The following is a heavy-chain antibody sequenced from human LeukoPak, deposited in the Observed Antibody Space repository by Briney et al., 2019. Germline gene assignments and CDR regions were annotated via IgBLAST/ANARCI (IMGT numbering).Heavy chain of an antibody. CDR2: ISSSSSTI. J-gene: IGHJ4*02. Sequence: GGSLRLSCAASGFTFSSYSMNWVRQAPGKGLEWVSYISSSSSTIYYADSVKGRFTISRDNAKNSLYLQMNSLRAEDTAVYYCARDGGIAAAGYYSDYWGQGTLVTVSS. CDR3: ARDGGIAAAGYYSDY. V-gene: IGHV3-48*01. CDR1: GFTFSSYS. D-gene: IGHD6-13*01.